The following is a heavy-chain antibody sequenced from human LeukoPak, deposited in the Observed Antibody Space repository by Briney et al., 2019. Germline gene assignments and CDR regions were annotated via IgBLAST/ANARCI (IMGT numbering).Heavy chain of an antibody. V-gene: IGHV6-1*01. Sequence: SQTLSLTCAISGDSVSGNSAAWNWIRQSPSRGLEWLGRTYYRSKWYNDYAVSVKSRITINPDTSKNQFSLQLNSVTPEDTAVYYCARELLWFGEEGDAFDIWGQGTMVTVSS. CDR2: TYYRSKWYN. CDR1: GDSVSGNSAA. J-gene: IGHJ3*02. CDR3: ARELLWFGEEGDAFDI. D-gene: IGHD3-10*01.